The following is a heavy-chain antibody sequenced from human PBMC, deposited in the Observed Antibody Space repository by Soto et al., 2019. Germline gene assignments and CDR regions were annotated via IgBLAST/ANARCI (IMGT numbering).Heavy chain of an antibody. CDR3: ARMRIRPLPGVVVAPASMPYDAFDI. CDR1: GGSFSGYY. V-gene: IGHV4-34*01. CDR2: VNHSGST. D-gene: IGHD2-2*01. Sequence: SETLSLTCAVYGGSFSGYYWNWIRQPPGKGLEWIGEVNHSGSTNYKSSLKSRVTISLGTPENQFSLKLSSVTAADTAIYYCARMRIRPLPGVVVAPASMPYDAFDIWGQGTMVTVSS. J-gene: IGHJ3*02.